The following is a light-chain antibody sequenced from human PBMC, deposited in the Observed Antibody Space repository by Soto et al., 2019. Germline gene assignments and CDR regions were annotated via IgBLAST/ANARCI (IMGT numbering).Light chain of an antibody. V-gene: IGLV2-11*01. J-gene: IGLJ2*01. CDR3: CSYAGSSLV. CDR2: DVN. Sequence: QSALTQPRSVSGSPGQSVTIPCTGASGDIGGYNYVSWYQHHPGKAPKLIIFDVNKRPSGVPDRFSGSKSGNTASLTISGLQPEDEADYYCCSYAGSSLVFGGGTKLTVL. CDR1: SGDIGGYNY.